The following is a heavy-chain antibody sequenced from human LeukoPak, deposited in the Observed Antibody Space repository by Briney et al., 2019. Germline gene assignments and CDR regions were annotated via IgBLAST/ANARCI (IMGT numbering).Heavy chain of an antibody. J-gene: IGHJ5*02. CDR2: ISAYNGNT. V-gene: IGHV1-18*01. Sequence: ASVKVSCKASGYTFTSYGISWVRQAPGQGLEWMGWISAYNGNTNYAQKLQGRVTMTTDTSTSTAYMELRSLRSDDTAVCYCARDPFPGIAAVPKNWFDPWGQGTLVTVSS. D-gene: IGHD6-13*01. CDR3: ARDPFPGIAAVPKNWFDP. CDR1: GYTFTSYG.